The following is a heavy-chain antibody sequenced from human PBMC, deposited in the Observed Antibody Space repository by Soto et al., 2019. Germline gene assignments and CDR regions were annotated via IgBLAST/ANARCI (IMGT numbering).Heavy chain of an antibody. V-gene: IGHV3-74*01. Sequence: EVQLVEAGGGLVQPGGSLRLSCAASGFTFSSYWMEWVRQAPGKGLVWVSRIRSEGGTNYADSVKGRFTVSRDNAKNTLYLQMNSLRAEDSAVYYCARVKKSEGTPAPAFMDVWGQGTTVTVSS. CDR2: IRSEGGT. CDR1: GFTFSSYW. J-gene: IGHJ6*02. CDR3: ARVKKSEGTPAPAFMDV.